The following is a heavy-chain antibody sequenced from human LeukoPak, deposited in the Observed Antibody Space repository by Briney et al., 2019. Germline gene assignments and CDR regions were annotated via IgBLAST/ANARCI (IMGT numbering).Heavy chain of an antibody. D-gene: IGHD6-13*01. CDR2: INHSGST. CDR1: GVSVSRYY. V-gene: IGHV4-34*01. J-gene: IGHJ4*02. CDR3: ASVGTAAGTGDGGEHPFDY. Sequence: SETLSLTCAVYGVSVSRYYGSWIRQPPGKGLEWIGEINHSGSTNYNPSLKSRVTISVDTSKNQFSLKLSSVTAADPAVYYVASVGTAAGTGDGGEHPFDYWGQGTLVTVSS.